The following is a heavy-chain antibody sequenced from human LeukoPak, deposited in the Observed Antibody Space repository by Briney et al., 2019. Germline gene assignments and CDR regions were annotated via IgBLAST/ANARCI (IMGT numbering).Heavy chain of an antibody. D-gene: IGHD4-17*01. CDR2: ISAYNGNT. CDR1: GYTFTSYG. Sequence: ASVKVSCKASGYTFTSYGISWVRQAPGQGLEWMGWISAYNGNTNYAQKLQGRVTMTTDTSTSTAYMELRSLRSDDTAVYYCARLFPSPYGDYYFDYWGQGTLVTVSS. V-gene: IGHV1-18*01. CDR3: ARLFPSPYGDYYFDY. J-gene: IGHJ4*02.